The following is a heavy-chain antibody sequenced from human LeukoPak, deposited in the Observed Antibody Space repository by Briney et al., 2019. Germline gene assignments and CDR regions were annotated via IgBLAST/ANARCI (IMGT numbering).Heavy chain of an antibody. CDR1: GFTFSSYG. D-gene: IGHD4-17*01. J-gene: IGHJ4*02. V-gene: IGHV3-30*02. CDR2: IRYDGSNK. Sequence: GGSLRLSCAASGFTFSSYGMYWVRQAPGKGLEWVAFIRYDGSNKYYADSVKGRFTISRDNSKNTLYLQMKSLRAEDTAVYYCAKDRYGDFDYWGQGTLVTVSS. CDR3: AKDRYGDFDY.